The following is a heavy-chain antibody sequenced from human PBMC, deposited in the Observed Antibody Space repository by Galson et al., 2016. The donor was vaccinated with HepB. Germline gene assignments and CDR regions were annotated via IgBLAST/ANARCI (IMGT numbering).Heavy chain of an antibody. V-gene: IGHV4-39*01. J-gene: IGHJ6*02. Sequence: SETLSLTCTVSGGSISTGDHYWGWIRQPPGKRPEWIGSVHYSGTTYYNPSLKSRVTTSVDTYKNQFSLKLTSVTAADTAVYYCARRHHFYYIGLDVWGQGTTVIVSS. CDR3: ARRHHFYYIGLDV. CDR1: GGSISTGDHY. CDR2: VHYSGTT.